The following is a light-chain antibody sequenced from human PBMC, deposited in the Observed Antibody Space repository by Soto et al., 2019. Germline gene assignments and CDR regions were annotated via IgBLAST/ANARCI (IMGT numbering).Light chain of an antibody. Sequence: QSVLTQPPSASGSPGQSVAISCTGTSSDVGGYNYVSWYQQHPGKAPKLMIYEVNKRPSGVPDRFSGSKSGNTASLTVSGLQAEDEADYYCSSYAGSSHVFGTGTKVTV. V-gene: IGLV2-8*01. CDR3: SSYAGSSHV. CDR2: EVN. J-gene: IGLJ1*01. CDR1: SSDVGGYNY.